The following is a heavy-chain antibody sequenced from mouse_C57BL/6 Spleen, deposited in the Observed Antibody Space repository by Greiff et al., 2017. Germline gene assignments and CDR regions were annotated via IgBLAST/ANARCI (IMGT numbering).Heavy chain of an antibody. V-gene: IGHV1-82*01. D-gene: IGHD4-1*01. Sequence: QVQLKPSGPELVKPGASVKISCKASGYAFSSSWMNWVKQRPGKGLEWIGRIYPGDGYTNYNGKFKGKATLTADKSSSTAYMQLSSLTSEDSAVYFCARSWDLDYWGQGTTLTVSS. J-gene: IGHJ2*01. CDR2: IYPGDGYT. CDR1: GYAFSSSW. CDR3: ARSWDLDY.